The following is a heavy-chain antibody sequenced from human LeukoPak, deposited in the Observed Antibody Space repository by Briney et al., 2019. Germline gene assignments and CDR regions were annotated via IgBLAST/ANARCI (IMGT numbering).Heavy chain of an antibody. CDR2: INSISGEI. J-gene: IGHJ4*02. D-gene: IGHD5-12*01. CDR3: ARDHGYAFDY. Sequence: GGSLRLSCVASGFXFSYYSMNWVRQAPGKGLGWVSCINSISGEIWYADSVKGRFTISRDDAKNSLYLQMNSLRDEDTAVYYCARDHGYAFDYWGQGTLVTVSS. V-gene: IGHV3-48*02. CDR1: GFXFSYYS.